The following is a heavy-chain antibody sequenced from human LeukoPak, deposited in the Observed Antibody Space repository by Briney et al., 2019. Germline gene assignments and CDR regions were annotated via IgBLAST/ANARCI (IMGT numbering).Heavy chain of an antibody. V-gene: IGHV1-18*03. Sequence: ASVKVSCKASGYTFTSYGISWVRQAPGQGLEWMGWISAYNGNTNYAQKLQGRVTITRDTSASTAYMELSSLRSEDMAVYYCARGRGGRFGELLSLDFDYWGQGTLVTVSS. J-gene: IGHJ4*02. CDR3: ARGRGGRFGELLSLDFDY. D-gene: IGHD3-10*01. CDR1: GYTFTSYG. CDR2: ISAYNGNT.